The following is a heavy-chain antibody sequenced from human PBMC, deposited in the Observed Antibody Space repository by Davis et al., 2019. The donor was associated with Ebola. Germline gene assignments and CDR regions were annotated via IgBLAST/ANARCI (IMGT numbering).Heavy chain of an antibody. CDR1: GYTFTRYW. D-gene: IGHD2/OR15-2a*01. V-gene: IGHV5-51*01. CDR3: ARLPRGYFDQGYGLDV. Sequence: GESLKISCKGFGYTFTRYWIGWVRQMPGKGLEWLGIIYPGDSNVKYSPSFEGQVTISVDKSINTAYLQWSSLKASDTAMYYCARLPRGYFDQGYGLDVWGQGTTVTVSS. J-gene: IGHJ6*02. CDR2: IYPGDSNV.